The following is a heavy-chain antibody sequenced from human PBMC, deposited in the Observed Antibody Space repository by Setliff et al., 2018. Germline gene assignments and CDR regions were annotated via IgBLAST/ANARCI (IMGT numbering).Heavy chain of an antibody. V-gene: IGHV4-38-2*01. D-gene: IGHD3-3*01. J-gene: IGHJ3*02. CDR3: ASPRRDDLDSPFDAFDI. Sequence: PSETLSLTCGVSGISISSGHYWGWIRQPPGKGLEWIATIYHKGRTYYNPSLDSRVTISLDTSKNHFSLRLSSVTAADMAVYYCASPRRDDLDSPFDAFDIWGQGTKVTVSS. CDR1: GISISSGHY. CDR2: IYHKGRT.